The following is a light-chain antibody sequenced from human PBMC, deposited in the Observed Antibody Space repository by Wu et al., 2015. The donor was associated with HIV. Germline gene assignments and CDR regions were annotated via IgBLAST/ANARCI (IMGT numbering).Light chain of an antibody. Sequence: RVMTQSPATVSVSPGERVTLSCRASQSISTHLAWYQQKPGQSPRLLIYAASTRATGVPARFSGSGSGTEFTLTISSLQSEDSAIYYCQQYNNWPPMYTFGQGTKLEIK. J-gene: IGKJ2*01. CDR1: QSISTH. V-gene: IGKV3-15*01. CDR3: QQYNNWPPMYT. CDR2: AAS.